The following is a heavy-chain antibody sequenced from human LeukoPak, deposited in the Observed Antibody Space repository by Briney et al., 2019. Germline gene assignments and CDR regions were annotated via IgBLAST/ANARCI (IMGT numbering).Heavy chain of an antibody. V-gene: IGHV3-7*03. CDR3: AGDRGYLQFDY. CDR2: IKEDGSQK. D-gene: IGHD3-10*01. CDR1: GLTFSRRW. Sequence: GGSLRLSCSASGLTFSRRWMSWVRQTPGKGLEWVANIKEDGSQKYYADSVMGRFTISRDNAENSLYLQLNSLRTEDTAMYYCAGDRGYLQFDYWGQGTLVTVSS. J-gene: IGHJ4*02.